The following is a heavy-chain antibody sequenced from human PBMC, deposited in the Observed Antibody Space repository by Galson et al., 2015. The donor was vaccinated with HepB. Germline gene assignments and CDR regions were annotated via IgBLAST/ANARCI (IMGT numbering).Heavy chain of an antibody. CDR1: GGTFRTSW. J-gene: IGHJ4*02. V-gene: IGHV3-74*01. Sequence: SCKASGGTFRTSWMHWVRQAPGKGLVWVSHINRDGSSTNYADSVKGRFTISRDNAKNTLYLQMNSLRAEDTAVYYCARDQGLVQDYWGQGTPVIVSS. CDR2: INRDGSST. CDR3: ARDQGLVQDY. D-gene: IGHD6-6*01.